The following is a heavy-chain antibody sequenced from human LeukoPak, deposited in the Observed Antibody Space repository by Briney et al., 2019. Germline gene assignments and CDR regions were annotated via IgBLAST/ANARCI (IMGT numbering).Heavy chain of an antibody. Sequence: ASVKVSCKASGYTVTGYYMHWVRQAPGQGLEWMGRINPNSGGTNYAQKFQGRVTMTRDTSISTAYMELSRLRSDDTAVYYCARDQLYCSGGSCYPYYMDVWGKGTTVTISS. CDR1: GYTVTGYY. J-gene: IGHJ6*03. D-gene: IGHD2-15*01. CDR3: ARDQLYCSGGSCYPYYMDV. CDR2: INPNSGGT. V-gene: IGHV1-2*06.